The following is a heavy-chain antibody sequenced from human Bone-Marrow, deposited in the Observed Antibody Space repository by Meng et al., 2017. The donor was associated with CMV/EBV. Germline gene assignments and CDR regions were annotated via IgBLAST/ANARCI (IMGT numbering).Heavy chain of an antibody. CDR1: GFTFSSYA. Sequence: GESLKISCAASGFTFSSYAMSWVRQAPGKGLEWVSYISSSGSTIYYADSVKGRFTITRDNTNTPLYQQLNSLRAEDAAVYYCVTRERMGYTAAWGQGTLVTVSS. CDR3: VTRERMGYTAA. D-gene: IGHD6-13*01. J-gene: IGHJ5*02. CDR2: ISSSGSTI. V-gene: IGHV3-48*04.